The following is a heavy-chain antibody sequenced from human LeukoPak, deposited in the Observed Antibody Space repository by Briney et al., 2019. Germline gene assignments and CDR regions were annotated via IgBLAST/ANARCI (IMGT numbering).Heavy chain of an antibody. J-gene: IGHJ4*02. CDR1: GGPTSLYY. Sequence: SETLSLTCSFSGGPTSLYYWSWIRQPPGKGLEWIGYIYFTGSTNYNPSLKSRVTILLDTSKNQFSLRLGSVNAADTAVYYCARDPYGGYGAFDYWGQGTLVTVSS. D-gene: IGHD5-12*01. CDR3: ARDPYGGYGAFDY. CDR2: IYFTGST. V-gene: IGHV4-59*01.